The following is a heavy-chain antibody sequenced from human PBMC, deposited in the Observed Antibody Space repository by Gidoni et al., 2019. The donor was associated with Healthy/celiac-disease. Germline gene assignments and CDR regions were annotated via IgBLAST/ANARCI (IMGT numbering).Heavy chain of an antibody. V-gene: IGHV4-31*03. CDR1: AGSISSGGYY. D-gene: IGHD3-22*01. CDR3: ARAEYYYDSSGQYIYFDY. Sequence: QVQLQESGPGLVKPSQTLSLTCTVPAGSISSGGYYWSWIRQHPGKGLEWIGYTYYSGSTYYNPSLKSRVTISVDTSKNQFSLKLSSVTAADTAVYYCARAEYYYDSSGQYIYFDYWGQGTLVTVSS. CDR2: TYYSGST. J-gene: IGHJ4*02.